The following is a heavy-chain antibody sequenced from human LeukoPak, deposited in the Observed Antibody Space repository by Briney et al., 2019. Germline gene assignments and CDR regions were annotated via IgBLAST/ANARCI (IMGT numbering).Heavy chain of an antibody. CDR2: ISSSSGYI. Sequence: GGSLRLSCAASGFTFSSYSMNWVRQAPGKGLEWVSSISSSSGYIYYADSVKGRFTISRDNAKNSLYLQMNSLRAEDTAVYYCARVGYCSSTSCSSETHDYWGQGTLVTVSS. D-gene: IGHD2-2*03. CDR1: GFTFSSYS. J-gene: IGHJ4*02. V-gene: IGHV3-21*01. CDR3: ARVGYCSSTSCSSETHDY.